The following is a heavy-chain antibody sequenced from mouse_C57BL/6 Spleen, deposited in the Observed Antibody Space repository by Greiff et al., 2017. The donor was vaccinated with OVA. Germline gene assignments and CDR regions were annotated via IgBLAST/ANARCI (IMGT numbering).Heavy chain of an antibody. CDR1: GYTFTDYN. D-gene: IGHD2-4*01. CDR3: ARSHYYYYDDGFAY. V-gene: IGHV1-22*01. CDR2: INPNNGGT. Sequence: EVKLVESGPELVKPGASVKMSCKASGYTFTDYNMHWVKQSHGKSLEWIGYINPNNGGTSYNQKFKGKATLTVNKSSSTAYMELRSLTSEDSAVYYCARSHYYYYDDGFAYWGQGTLVTVSA. J-gene: IGHJ3*01.